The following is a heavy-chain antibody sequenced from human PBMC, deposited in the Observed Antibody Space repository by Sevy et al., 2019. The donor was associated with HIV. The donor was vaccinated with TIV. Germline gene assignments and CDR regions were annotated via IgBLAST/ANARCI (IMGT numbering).Heavy chain of an antibody. CDR3: ANDRSYSSSIDY. Sequence: GGSLRLSCAASGFTFSSYGMHWVRQAPGKGLEWVAVISYDGSNKYYADSVKGRFTISRDNSKNTLYLQMNSLRAEDTAVYYCANDRSYSSSIDYWGQGTLVTVSS. J-gene: IGHJ4*02. D-gene: IGHD6-13*01. V-gene: IGHV3-30*18. CDR1: GFTFSSYG. CDR2: ISYDGSNK.